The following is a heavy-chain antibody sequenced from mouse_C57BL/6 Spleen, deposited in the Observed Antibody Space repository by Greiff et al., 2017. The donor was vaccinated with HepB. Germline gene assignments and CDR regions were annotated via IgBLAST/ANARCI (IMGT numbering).Heavy chain of an antibody. J-gene: IGHJ4*01. CDR3: ARDFYDYDKGYAMDY. CDR1: GFTFSDYY. D-gene: IGHD2-4*01. V-gene: IGHV5-16*01. Sequence: EVKLVESEGGLVQPGSSMKLSCTASGFTFSDYYMAWVRQVPEKGLEWVANINYDGSSTYYLDSLKSRFIISRDNAKNILYLQMSSLKSEDTATYYCARDFYDYDKGYAMDYWGQGTSVTVSS. CDR2: INYDGSST.